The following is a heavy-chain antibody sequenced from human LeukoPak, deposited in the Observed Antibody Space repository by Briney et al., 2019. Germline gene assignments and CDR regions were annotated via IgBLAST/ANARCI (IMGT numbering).Heavy chain of an antibody. CDR3: ASGLWFGELRYYYYGMDV. Sequence: SGGSLRLSCAASGFTFSSYGMHWVRQAPGKGLEWVAVIWYDGSNKYYADSVEGRFTISRDNSENTLYLAMNSLRAEDTAVYYCASGLWFGELRYYYYGMDVWGKGTTVTVSS. J-gene: IGHJ6*04. D-gene: IGHD3-10*01. CDR1: GFTFSSYG. CDR2: IWYDGSNK. V-gene: IGHV3-33*01.